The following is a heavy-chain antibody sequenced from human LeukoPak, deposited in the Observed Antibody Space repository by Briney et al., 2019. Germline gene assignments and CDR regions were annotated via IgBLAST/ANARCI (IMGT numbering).Heavy chain of an antibody. J-gene: IGHJ4*01. Sequence: GGSLRLSCAVSGFSFSDFYMSWIRQAPGRGLEWVSYISSSGDIIYYADSLKGRFTISRDNAKNSLYLQMNSLRVEDTAVYYCTRDRWGKYYFDYWGRGILVTVSS. CDR2: ISSSGDII. D-gene: IGHD4-23*01. V-gene: IGHV3-11*01. CDR3: TRDRWGKYYFDY. CDR1: GFSFSDFY.